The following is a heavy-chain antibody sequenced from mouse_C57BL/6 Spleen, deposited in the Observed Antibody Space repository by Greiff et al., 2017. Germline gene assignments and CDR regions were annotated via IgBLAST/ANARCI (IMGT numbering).Heavy chain of an antibody. CDR2: IDPSDSYT. CDR1: GYTFTSYW. J-gene: IGHJ2*01. V-gene: IGHV1-69*01. Sequence: QVQLQQPGAELVMPGASVKLSCKASGYTFTSYWMHWVKQRPGQGLEWIGEIDPSDSYTNYNQKFKGKSTLTVDKSSSTAYMQLSSLTSEDSAVYYCAREVTTVVAKGLDYWGQGTTLTVSS. D-gene: IGHD1-1*01. CDR3: AREVTTVVAKGLDY.